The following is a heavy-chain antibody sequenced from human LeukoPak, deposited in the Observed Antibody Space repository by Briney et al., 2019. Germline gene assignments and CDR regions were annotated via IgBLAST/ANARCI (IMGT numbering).Heavy chain of an antibody. CDR1: GGSISSSSYY. J-gene: IGHJ4*02. D-gene: IGHD3-10*01. Sequence: SETLSLTCTVSGGSISSSSYYWGWIRQPPGKGLEWIGSIYYSGSTYYNPSLKSRVTISVDTSKNQFSLKLSSVTAADTAVYYCASMVRGVILYFDYWGQGTLVTVSS. V-gene: IGHV4-39*07. CDR3: ASMVRGVILYFDY. CDR2: IYYSGST.